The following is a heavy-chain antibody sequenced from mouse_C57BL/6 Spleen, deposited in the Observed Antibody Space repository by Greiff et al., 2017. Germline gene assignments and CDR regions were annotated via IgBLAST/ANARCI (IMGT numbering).Heavy chain of an antibody. CDR3: ARQGTTVGYFDV. J-gene: IGHJ1*03. D-gene: IGHD1-1*01. CDR1: GFTFSSYT. CDR2: ISGGGGNT. V-gene: IGHV5-9*01. Sequence: EVQLQESGGGLVKPGGSLKLSCAASGFTFSSYTMSWVRQTPEKRLEWVATISGGGGNTYYPDSVKGRFTISRDNAKNTLYLQMSSLRSEDTALYYCARQGTTVGYFDVWGTGTTVTVSS.